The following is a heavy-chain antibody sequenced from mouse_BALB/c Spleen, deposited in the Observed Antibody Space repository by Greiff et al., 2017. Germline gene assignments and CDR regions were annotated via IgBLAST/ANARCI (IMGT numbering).Heavy chain of an antibody. CDR1: GFSLTGYG. CDR2: IWGDGST. V-gene: IGHV2-6-7*01. D-gene: IGHD2-4*01. Sequence: QVQLKESGPGLVAPSQSLSITCTVSGFSLTGYGVNWVRQPPGKGLEWLGMIWGDGSTDYNSALKSRLSISKDNSKCQVFLKMNSLQTDDTARYYCARGYDYYYAMDYWGQGTSVTVSS. J-gene: IGHJ4*01. CDR3: ARGYDYYYAMDY.